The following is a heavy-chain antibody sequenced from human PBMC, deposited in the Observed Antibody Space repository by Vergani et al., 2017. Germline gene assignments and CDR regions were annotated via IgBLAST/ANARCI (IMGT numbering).Heavy chain of an antibody. CDR1: GYSFTSYW. Sequence: EVQLVQSGAEVKKPGESLKISCKGSGYSFTSYWISWVRQMPGKGLEWMGIIYPGDSDTRYSPSFQGQVTISADKSISTAYLQWSSLKASDTAMYYCARRSGYYDSSGAQDAFDIWGQGTMVTVSS. CDR3: ARRSGYYDSSGAQDAFDI. J-gene: IGHJ3*02. D-gene: IGHD3-22*01. CDR2: IYPGDSDT. V-gene: IGHV5-51*01.